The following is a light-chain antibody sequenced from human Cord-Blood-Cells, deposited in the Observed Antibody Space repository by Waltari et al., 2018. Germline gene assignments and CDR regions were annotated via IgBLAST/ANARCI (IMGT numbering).Light chain of an antibody. J-gene: IGKJ2*01. CDR2: GAS. Sequence: EIVMTQSPATLPVSPGERATLPCRASQSVRSKLAWYQQNPGQAPRLLIYGASTRATGIPARFGGSGSGTEFTLTISSLQSEDFAVYYCQQYNNWPPMYTFGQGTKLEIK. V-gene: IGKV3-15*01. CDR3: QQYNNWPPMYT. CDR1: QSVRSK.